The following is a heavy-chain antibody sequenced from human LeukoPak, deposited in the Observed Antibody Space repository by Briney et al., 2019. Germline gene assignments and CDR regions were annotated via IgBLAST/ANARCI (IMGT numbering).Heavy chain of an antibody. D-gene: IGHD5-24*01. CDR3: ARDWMARDAFDI. J-gene: IGHJ3*02. Sequence: GGSLRLSCAASGFMFRDAAMTWVRQAPGKGLEWVSSISSSSSYIYYADSVKGRFTISRDNAKNSLYLQMNSLRAEDTAVYYCARDWMARDAFDIWGQGTMVTVSS. CDR2: ISSSSSYI. CDR1: GFMFRDAA. V-gene: IGHV3-21*01.